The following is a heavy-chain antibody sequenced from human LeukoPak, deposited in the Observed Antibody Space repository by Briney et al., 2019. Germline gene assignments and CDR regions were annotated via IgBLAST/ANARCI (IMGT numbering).Heavy chain of an antibody. CDR1: GGSISSSSYY. D-gene: IGHD5/OR15-5a*01. CDR2: IYSSGST. V-gene: IGHV4-39*01. CDR3: ATGLPTYWYFDL. Sequence: PSETLSLTCTVSGGSISSSSYYWAWIRQPPGKGLEWIGCIYSSGSTYYNPSLMSRVTISVDTSRRQFSLKLSSVTAADTAVYYCATGLPTYWYFDLWGRGTLVTVSS. J-gene: IGHJ2*01.